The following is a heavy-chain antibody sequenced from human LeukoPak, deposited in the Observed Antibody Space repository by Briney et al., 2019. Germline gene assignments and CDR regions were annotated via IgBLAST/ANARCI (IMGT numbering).Heavy chain of an antibody. CDR2: IYYSGST. D-gene: IGHD1-26*01. CDR1: GGSINSYY. J-gene: IGHJ6*02. V-gene: IGHV4-59*01. CDR3: ARVGGTNYYYYGKDV. Sequence: PSETLSLTCIVSGGSINSYYWSWIRQPPGKGPEWIGYIYYSGSTNYNPSLKSRVTISVDTSKNQFSLKVSSVTAADTAVYYCARVGGTNYYYYGKDVWGQGTTVTVSS.